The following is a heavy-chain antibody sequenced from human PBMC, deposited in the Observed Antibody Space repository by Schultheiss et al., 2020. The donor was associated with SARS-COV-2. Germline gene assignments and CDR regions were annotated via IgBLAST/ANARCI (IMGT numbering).Heavy chain of an antibody. CDR2: INADNGVT. J-gene: IGHJ4*02. V-gene: IGHV1-2*02. CDR3: ARVHGGDFWSGYYFGYFDY. D-gene: IGHD3-3*01. CDR1: GYTFSDYY. Sequence: ASVKVSCKASGYTFSDYYIHWVRQAPGQGLEWMGWINADNGVTHYAQEFQGRVTMTRDTSITTAYMDLSRLRSDDTAVYYCARVHGGDFWSGYYFGYFDYWGQGTLVTVSS.